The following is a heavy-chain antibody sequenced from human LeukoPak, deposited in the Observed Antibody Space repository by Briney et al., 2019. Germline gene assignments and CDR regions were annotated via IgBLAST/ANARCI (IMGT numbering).Heavy chain of an antibody. D-gene: IGHD5-18*01. Sequence: PSETLSLTCTVSGGSISGYYWSWIRQPPGKGLEWIAYIYYSGSTNYNPSLKSRVTISVDTSKNQFSLKLSSVTAADTAVYYCARSPVDTAMAYYYYYMDVWGKGTTVTVSS. J-gene: IGHJ6*03. CDR3: ARSPVDTAMAYYYYYMDV. CDR2: IYYSGST. V-gene: IGHV4-59*01. CDR1: GGSISGYY.